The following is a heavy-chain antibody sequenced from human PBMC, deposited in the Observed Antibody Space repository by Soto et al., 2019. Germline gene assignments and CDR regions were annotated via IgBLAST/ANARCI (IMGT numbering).Heavy chain of an antibody. CDR1: SYTVTSYG. CDR2: IRVYNGNT. V-gene: IGHV1-18*04. J-gene: IGHJ4*02. CDR3: ARDSPPNDY. Sequence: ASATVSCPASSYTVTSYGISSVRQAPGQGLEWMGWIRVYNGNTNYAQKLQGRVTMTTDTSTSTAYMELRSLKSDDTAVYYCARDSPPNDYWGQGTLVTVSS.